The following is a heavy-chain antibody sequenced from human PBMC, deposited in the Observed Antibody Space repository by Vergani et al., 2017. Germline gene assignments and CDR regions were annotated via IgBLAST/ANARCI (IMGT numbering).Heavy chain of an antibody. J-gene: IGHJ4*02. Sequence: QVLLVQSGAEVKKPGASVKVSCKASGYTFTGYYMHWVRQAPGQGLEWMGWINPKSGGTNYSQKFQGRVTRTRDTSISTAYMELSRLRSDDTAVYYCARGRRPVASSYYDSSGYYFSDYFDYWGQGTLVSVSS. V-gene: IGHV1-2*02. D-gene: IGHD3-22*01. CDR2: INPKSGGT. CDR1: GYTFTGYY. CDR3: ARGRRPVASSYYDSSGYYFSDYFDY.